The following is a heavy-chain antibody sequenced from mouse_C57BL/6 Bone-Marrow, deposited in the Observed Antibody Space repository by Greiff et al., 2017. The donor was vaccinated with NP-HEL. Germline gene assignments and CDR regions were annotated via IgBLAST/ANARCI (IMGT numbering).Heavy chain of an antibody. V-gene: IGHV1-54*01. D-gene: IGHD3-3*01. Sequence: QVQLQQSGAELVRPGTSVKVSCKASGYAFTNYLIEWVKQRPGQGLEWIGVINSGSGGTNYNEKLKGRGTLTADKSASTAYMQLSSLTSEDSAVYFCARRDFSHSWFAYWGQGTLVTVSA. J-gene: IGHJ3*01. CDR1: GYAFTNYL. CDR2: INSGSGGT. CDR3: ARRDFSHSWFAY.